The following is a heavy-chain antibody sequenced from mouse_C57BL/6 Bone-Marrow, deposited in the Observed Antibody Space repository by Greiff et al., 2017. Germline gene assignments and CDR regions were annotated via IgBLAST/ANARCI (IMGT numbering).Heavy chain of an antibody. CDR2: ISSGGSYT. CDR3: ARHDYYGSSPYFDY. V-gene: IGHV5-6*01. D-gene: IGHD1-1*01. Sequence: EVKLLESGGDLVKPGGSLKLSCAASGFTFSSYGMSWVRQTPDKRLEWVATISSGGSYTYYPDSVKGRFTISRDKAKNTLYLQLSSLKSEDTALYYCARHDYYGSSPYFDYWGQGTTLTVSS. CDR1: GFTFSSYG. J-gene: IGHJ2*01.